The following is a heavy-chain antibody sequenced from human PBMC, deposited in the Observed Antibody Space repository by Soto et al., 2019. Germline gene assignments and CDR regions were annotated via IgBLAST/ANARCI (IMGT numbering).Heavy chain of an antibody. V-gene: IGHV3-48*01. J-gene: IGHJ4*02. CDR2: ISGGSTTI. CDR3: ERDRRKLDY. CDR1: GFTFSSYT. Sequence: EVQLVESGRGLVQPGGSLRLSCTASGFTFSSYTMNWVRQAPGKGLERVSYISGGSTTIDYADSVKGRFTNSRDNGQDSEYLQMNSLRAEDTAVYYCERDRRKLDYWGQGPLVTVSS.